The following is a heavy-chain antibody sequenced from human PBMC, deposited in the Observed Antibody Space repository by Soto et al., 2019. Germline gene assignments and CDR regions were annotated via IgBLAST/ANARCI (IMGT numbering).Heavy chain of an antibody. V-gene: IGHV1-18*01. J-gene: IGHJ4*02. CDR3: ARGGYDILTGYYSDY. CDR1: GYTFTSYG. CDR2: ISAYNGNT. Sequence: ASVQVSCKASGYTFTSYGISWVRQAPGQGLEWMGWISAYNGNTNYAQKLQGRVTMTTDTSTSTAYMELRSLRSDDTAVYYCARGGYDILTGYYSDYWGQGTLVTVSS. D-gene: IGHD3-9*01.